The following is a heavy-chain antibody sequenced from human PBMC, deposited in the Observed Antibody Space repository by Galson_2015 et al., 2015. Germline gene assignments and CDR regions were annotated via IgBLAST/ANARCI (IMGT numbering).Heavy chain of an antibody. CDR2: ISYDGSNK. D-gene: IGHD6-19*01. Sequence: FSSYGMHWVRQAPGKGLEWVAVISYDGSNKYYADSVKGRFTISRDNSKNTLYLQMNSLRAEDTAVYYCAKDLGGIAVAGANYYYGMDVWGQGTTVTVSS. CDR1: FSSYG. J-gene: IGHJ6*02. CDR3: AKDLGGIAVAGANYYYGMDV. V-gene: IGHV3-30*18.